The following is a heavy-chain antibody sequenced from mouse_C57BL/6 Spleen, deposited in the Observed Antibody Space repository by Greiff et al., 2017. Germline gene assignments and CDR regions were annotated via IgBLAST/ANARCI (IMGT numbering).Heavy chain of an antibody. D-gene: IGHD1-1*01. CDR3: ARGDYGSSYAMDY. CDR1: GYSFTDYN. CDR2: INPNYGTT. Sequence: EVQLQQSGPELVKPGASVKISCKASGYSFTDYNLNWVKQSNGQSLEWIGVINPNYGTTSYNQQFKGKATLTVDQSSSTAYIQLNSLTSEDSAVYYCARGDYGSSYAMDYWGQGTSVTVSS. V-gene: IGHV1-39*01. J-gene: IGHJ4*01.